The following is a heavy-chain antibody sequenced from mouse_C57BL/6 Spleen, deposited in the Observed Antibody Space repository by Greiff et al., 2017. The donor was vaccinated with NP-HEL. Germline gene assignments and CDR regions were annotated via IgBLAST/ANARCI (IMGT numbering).Heavy chain of an antibody. Sequence: VQLQQSGAELVRPGASVKLSCTASGFNIKDDYMHWVKQRPEQGLEWIGWIDPENGDTEYPSKFQGKATFTADTSSNTAYLQLSSLTSEDTAVYYYTTSYSSYGEFAYWGKGTLVTVSA. J-gene: IGHJ3*01. CDR2: IDPENGDT. CDR1: GFNIKDDY. D-gene: IGHD2-5*01. V-gene: IGHV14-4*01. CDR3: TTSYSSYGEFAY.